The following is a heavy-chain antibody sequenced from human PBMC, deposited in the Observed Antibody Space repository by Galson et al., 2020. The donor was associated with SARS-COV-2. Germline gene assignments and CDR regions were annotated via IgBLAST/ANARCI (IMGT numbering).Heavy chain of an antibody. Sequence: SETLSLTCPVYGGSFSGYYWSWIRQPPGKGLEWIGEINHSGTTNYNPSLKSRLTISVDTSKNQFSLKLSSVTAADTAVYYCARGRVSVVAATRALYYYYGMGVWGQGTTVTVSS. V-gene: IGHV4-34*01. CDR3: ARGRVSVVAATRALYYYYGMGV. CDR1: GGSFSGYY. J-gene: IGHJ6*02. CDR2: INHSGTT. D-gene: IGHD2-15*01.